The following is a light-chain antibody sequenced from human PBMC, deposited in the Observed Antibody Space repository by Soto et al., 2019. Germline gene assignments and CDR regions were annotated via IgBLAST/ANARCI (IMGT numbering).Light chain of an antibody. V-gene: IGLV1-40*01. CDR2: ENN. J-gene: IGLJ1*01. CDR1: SSNIGAGYE. CDR3: QSYDSSLSGYV. Sequence: SVLTQPPSVSEAPGQRVTISCTGSSSNIGAGYEAHWYQQVPGTAPKLLIYENNNRPSGLPDRFSGSKSGTSASLAITGLQAEDEAEYYCQSYDSSLSGYVFGTGTKLTVL.